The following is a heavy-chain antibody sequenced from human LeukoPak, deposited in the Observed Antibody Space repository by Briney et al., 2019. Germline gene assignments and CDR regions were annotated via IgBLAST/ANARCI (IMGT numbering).Heavy chain of an antibody. D-gene: IGHD1-26*01. J-gene: IGHJ4*02. V-gene: IGHV1-8*03. Sequence: GASVKVSCKASGYTFTSYDINWVRQATGQGLEWMGWMNPNSGNTGYAQKFQGRVTITRDTSASTAYMELSSLRSEDTAVYYCAGGGPYSGSYYNFDYWGQGTLVTVSS. CDR1: GYTFTSYD. CDR2: MNPNSGNT. CDR3: AGGGPYSGSYYNFDY.